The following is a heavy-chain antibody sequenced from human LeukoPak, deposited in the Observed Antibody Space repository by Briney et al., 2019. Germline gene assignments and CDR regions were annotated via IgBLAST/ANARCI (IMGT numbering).Heavy chain of an antibody. V-gene: IGHV4-59*01. D-gene: IGHD2-15*01. CDR3: ARDAGPWGYFPITQGYYYGMDV. J-gene: IGHJ6*02. CDR2: FYYSGST. CDR1: GGSISSYY. Sequence: SETLSLTCTVSGGSISSYYWSWIRQPPGKGLEGIGYFYYSGSTNYNPSLKSRVTISVDTSKNQFSLKLSSVTAADTAVYYCARDAGPWGYFPITQGYYYGMDVWGQGTTVTVSS.